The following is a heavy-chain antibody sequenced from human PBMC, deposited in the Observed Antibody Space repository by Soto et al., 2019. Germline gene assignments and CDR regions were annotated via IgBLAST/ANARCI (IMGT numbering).Heavy chain of an antibody. D-gene: IGHD3-22*01. CDR2: IYSGGST. CDR1: GFTVSSNY. CDR3: ATENYYDSSGYLIDYYYGMDV. V-gene: IGHV3-53*01. Sequence: GGSLRLSCAASGFTVSSNYMSWVRQAPGKGLEWVSVIYSGGSTYYADSVKGRFTISRDNSKNTLYLQMNSLMAEDTAVYYCATENYYDSSGYLIDYYYGMDVWGQGTTVTVSS. J-gene: IGHJ6*02.